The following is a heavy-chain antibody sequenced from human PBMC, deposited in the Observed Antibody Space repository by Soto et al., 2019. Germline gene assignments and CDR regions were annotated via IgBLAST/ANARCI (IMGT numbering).Heavy chain of an antibody. D-gene: IGHD1-26*01. CDR2: ISGSGGST. CDR1: GFTFSSYS. CDR3: AKGKWEIKRGFDY. Sequence: GGSLRLSCAASGFTFSSYSMSWVRQAPGKGLEWVSAISGSGGSTYYADSVKGRFTISRDNSKNTLYLQMNSLRAEDTAVYYCAKGKWEIKRGFDYWGQGTLVTVSS. J-gene: IGHJ4*02. V-gene: IGHV3-23*01.